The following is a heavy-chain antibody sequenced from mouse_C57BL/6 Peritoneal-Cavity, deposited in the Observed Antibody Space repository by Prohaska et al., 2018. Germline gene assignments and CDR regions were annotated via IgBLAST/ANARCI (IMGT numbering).Heavy chain of an antibody. V-gene: IGHV3-1*01. CDR3: ARGGKSGFAY. Sequence: DVQLQESGPGMVKPSQSLSLTCTVTGYSITSGYDWHWIRHFPGNKLEWIGYISYSGSTNYNPSLKSRISITHDTSKNHFFLKLNSVTTEDTATYYCARGGKSGFAYWGQGTLVTVSA. CDR2: ISYSGST. J-gene: IGHJ3*01. CDR1: GYSITSGYD.